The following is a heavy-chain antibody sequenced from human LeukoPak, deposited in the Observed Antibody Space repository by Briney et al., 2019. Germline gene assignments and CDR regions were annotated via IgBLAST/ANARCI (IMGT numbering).Heavy chain of an antibody. V-gene: IGHV3-48*03. CDR1: GFTFSSYE. J-gene: IGHJ4*02. CDR2: ISSSGSTI. CDR3: ARALYVWGSYRYFDY. Sequence: GGSLRLSCAASGFTFSSYEMNWVRQAPGKGLEWVSYISSSGSTIYYADSVKGRFTISRDNAKNSLYLQMNSLRAEDTAVYYCARALYVWGSYRYFDYWGQGTLVTVSS. D-gene: IGHD3-16*02.